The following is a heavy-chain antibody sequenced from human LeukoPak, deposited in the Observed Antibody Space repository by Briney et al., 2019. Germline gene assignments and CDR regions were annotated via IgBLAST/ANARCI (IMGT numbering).Heavy chain of an antibody. CDR2: INHSGST. CDR3: ARALRYLDAFDI. J-gene: IGHJ3*02. CDR1: GGSFSGYY. V-gene: IGHV4-34*01. Sequence: SETLSLTCAVYGGSFSGYYWSWIRQPPGKGLEWIGEINHSGSTNYNPSLKSRVTISVDTSKNQFSLKLSSVTAADTAVYYCARALRYLDAFDIWGQGTTVTVSS. D-gene: IGHD1-14*01.